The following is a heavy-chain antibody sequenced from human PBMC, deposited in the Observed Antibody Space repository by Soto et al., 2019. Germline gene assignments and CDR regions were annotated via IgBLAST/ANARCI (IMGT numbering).Heavy chain of an antibody. V-gene: IGHV3-30*18. CDR1: GFTFSSYG. CDR2: ISYDGSNK. CDR3: AKDVYSSGWGGLDY. J-gene: IGHJ4*02. D-gene: IGHD6-19*01. Sequence: QVQLVESGGGVVQPGRSLRLSCAASGFTFSSYGMHWVRQATGKGLEWVAVISYDGSNKYYADSVKGRFTISRDNSKNTLYLQMNSLRAEDTAVYYCAKDVYSSGWGGLDYWGQGTLVTVSS.